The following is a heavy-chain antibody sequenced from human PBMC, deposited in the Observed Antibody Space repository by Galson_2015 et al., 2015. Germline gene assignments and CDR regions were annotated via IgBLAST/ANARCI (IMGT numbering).Heavy chain of an antibody. CDR1: GFTFSSYA. V-gene: IGHV3-30*01. CDR2: ISYDGSNK. CDR3: ARPIITIFGVVISGAFDI. D-gene: IGHD3-3*01. J-gene: IGHJ3*02. Sequence: SLRLSCAASGFTFSSYAMHWVRQAPGKGLEWVAVISYDGSNKYYADSVKGRFTISRDNSKNTLYLQMNSLRAEDTAVYYCARPIITIFGVVISGAFDIWGQGTMVTVSS.